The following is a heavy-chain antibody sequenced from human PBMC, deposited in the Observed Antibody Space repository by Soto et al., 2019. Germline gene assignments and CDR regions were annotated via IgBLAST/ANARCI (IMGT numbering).Heavy chain of an antibody. CDR2: IYYSGST. D-gene: IGHD2-2*01. CDR3: ARDGDCSSTSCPGYFDY. CDR1: GGSISSGGYY. J-gene: IGHJ4*02. Sequence: PSGTLSLTCTFSGGSISSGGYYWSWIRPHPGKGLEWIGYIYYSGSTYYNPSLKSRVTISVDTSKNQFSLKLSSVTAADTAVYYCARDGDCSSTSCPGYFDYWGQGTLVTVSS. V-gene: IGHV4-31*03.